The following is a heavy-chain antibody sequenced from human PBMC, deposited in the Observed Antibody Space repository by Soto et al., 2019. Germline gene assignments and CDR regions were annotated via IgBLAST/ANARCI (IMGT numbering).Heavy chain of an antibody. D-gene: IGHD1-1*01. V-gene: IGHV4-38-2*02. CDR3: AREETGTLLSPPYTTTIVCMDV. CDR1: GYSISSAYY. J-gene: IGHJ6*02. CDR2: VYYTGST. Sequence: PSETLSLTCAVSGYSISSAYYWGWIRQPPGKGLEWIGSVYYTGSTDYNPSLKSRVTISVDTSKNQFSLKLSSVTAAATAVYYCAREETGTLLSPPYTTTIVCMDVWGQLTTVTVSS.